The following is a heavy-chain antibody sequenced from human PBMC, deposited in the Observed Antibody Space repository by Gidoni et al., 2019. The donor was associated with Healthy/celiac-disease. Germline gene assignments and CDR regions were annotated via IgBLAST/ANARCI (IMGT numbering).Heavy chain of an antibody. CDR1: GFTFSSYC. CDR2: ISSSSSYI. CDR3: VMIVVVTTPDAFDI. D-gene: IGHD3-22*01. Sequence: EVQLVESGGGLVKPGGSLRLSCSASGFTFSSYCMNWVRQAPGKGLEWVSSISSSSSYIYYADSVKGRFTISRDNAKNSLYLQMNSLRAEDTAVYYCVMIVVVTTPDAFDIWGQGTMVTVSS. J-gene: IGHJ3*02. V-gene: IGHV3-21*01.